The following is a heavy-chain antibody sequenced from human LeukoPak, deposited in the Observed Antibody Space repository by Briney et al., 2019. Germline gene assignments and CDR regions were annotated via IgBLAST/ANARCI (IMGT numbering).Heavy chain of an antibody. D-gene: IGHD1-1*01. CDR3: ARDMNGLT. Sequence: PGGSLRLSCATSGFIFGNYRMHWVRQAPGKGLVWVSRINSDGSGTDYAESVKGRFTISRANAKNTLYLHMRSLRVEDTAVYYCARDMNGLTWGQGTLVTVSS. V-gene: IGHV3-74*01. CDR2: INSDGSGT. J-gene: IGHJ5*02. CDR1: GFIFGNYR.